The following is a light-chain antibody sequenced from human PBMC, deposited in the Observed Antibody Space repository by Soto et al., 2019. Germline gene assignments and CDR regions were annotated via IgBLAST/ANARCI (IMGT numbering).Light chain of an antibody. CDR1: SSDVGGYNY. CDR3: SSYTGSSTRVV. CDR2: DVS. Sequence: QSALTQPASVSGSPGQSITISCTGTSSDVGGYNYVSWYQQHPGKPPKLMIYDVSNRPSGVSDRFSGSKSGNTASLIISGLQAEDEADYYCSSYTGSSTRVVFGGGTKLTVL. V-gene: IGLV2-14*03. J-gene: IGLJ2*01.